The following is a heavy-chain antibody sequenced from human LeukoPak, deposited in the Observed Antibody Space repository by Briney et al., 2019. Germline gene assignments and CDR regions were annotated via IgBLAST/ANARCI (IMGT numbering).Heavy chain of an antibody. CDR3: ARDHDTGGLFNYYDFWSGYSVGWFDP. J-gene: IGHJ5*02. Sequence: GSLRLSCAASGFAFSTSWMSWVRQAPGKGLEGVANIKQDGSEKNYVDSVKGRFTISRDNAKNSLYLQMNSLRVEDTAVYYCARDHDTGGLFNYYDFWSGYSVGWFDPWGQGTLVTVST. CDR1: GFAFSTSW. CDR2: IKQDGSEK. V-gene: IGHV3-7*01. D-gene: IGHD3-3*01.